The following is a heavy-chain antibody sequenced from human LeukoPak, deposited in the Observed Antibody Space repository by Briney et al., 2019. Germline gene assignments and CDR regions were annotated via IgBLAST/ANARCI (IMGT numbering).Heavy chain of an antibody. CDR3: ARDLIVGATDYFDY. D-gene: IGHD1-26*01. V-gene: IGHV4-39*07. J-gene: IGHJ4*02. CDR2: IYYGGST. CDR1: GGSISSSSYY. Sequence: SETLSLTCTVSGGSISSSSYYWGWIRQPPGKGLEWIGTIYYGGSTYYNPSLKSRVTISVDTSKNQFSLKLSSVTAADTAVFYCARDLIVGATDYFDYWGQGTLVTVSS.